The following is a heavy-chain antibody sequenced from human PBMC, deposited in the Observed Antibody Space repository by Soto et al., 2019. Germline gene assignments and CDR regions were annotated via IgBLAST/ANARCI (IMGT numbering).Heavy chain of an antibody. D-gene: IGHD3-9*01. CDR1: GVSNISYF. CDR2: IYYSGST. J-gene: IGHJ3*02. CDR3: ARALILTGYYIHDAFDI. V-gene: IGHV4-59*01. Sequence: SETLSLTCSAAGVSNISYFGCGTRQPPGKGLEWIGYIYYSGSTNYNPSLTSRVTISVDTSKNQFSLKLSSVTAADTAVYYCARALILTGYYIHDAFDIWGQGTMVT.